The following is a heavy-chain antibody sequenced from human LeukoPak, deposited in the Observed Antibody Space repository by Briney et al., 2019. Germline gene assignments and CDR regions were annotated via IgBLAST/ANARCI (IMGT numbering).Heavy chain of an antibody. V-gene: IGHV4-39*01. J-gene: IGHJ4*02. CDR2: MYYSGST. D-gene: IGHD6-13*01. Sequence: SETLSLTCSVSGGSISSSTYYWGWIRQSPGKGLEWIGSMYYSGSTYYNPSLKSRVTISVDTSKNQFSLQLSSVTAADTALYYCARLVPYSSNSYFDYWGQGTLVTVSS. CDR1: GGSISSSTYY. CDR3: ARLVPYSSNSYFDY.